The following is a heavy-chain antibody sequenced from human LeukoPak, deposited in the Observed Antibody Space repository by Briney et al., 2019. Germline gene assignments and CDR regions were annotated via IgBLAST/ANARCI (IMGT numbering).Heavy chain of an antibody. V-gene: IGHV3-7*01. CDR1: GFTFSSYW. Sequence: PGGSLRLSCAASGFTFSSYWMSWVRQAPGKGLEWVANIKQDGSEKYYVDSVKGRFTISRDNAKNSLYLQMNSLRAEDTAVYYCARSKGSQPTEFDPWGQGTLVTVSS. CDR2: IKQDGSEK. J-gene: IGHJ5*02. D-gene: IGHD2-15*01. CDR3: ARSKGSQPTEFDP.